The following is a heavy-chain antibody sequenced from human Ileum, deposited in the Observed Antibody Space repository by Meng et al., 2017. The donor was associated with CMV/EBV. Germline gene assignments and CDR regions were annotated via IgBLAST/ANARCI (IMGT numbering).Heavy chain of an antibody. CDR3: ARDREWGCTSSSCQTNWFDP. J-gene: IGHJ5*02. Sequence: LQAWDPGLVSPCRALPLTCIASVGSISNYSWTWIRQPAGKGLEWIGRIYSSGSTKYNPSLKSRVTMSVDTSQNQFSLKLNSVTAADTAVYYCARDREWGCTSSSCQTNWFDPWGQGTLVTVSS. CDR2: IYSSGST. D-gene: IGHD2-2*01. CDR1: VGSISNYS. V-gene: IGHV4-4*07.